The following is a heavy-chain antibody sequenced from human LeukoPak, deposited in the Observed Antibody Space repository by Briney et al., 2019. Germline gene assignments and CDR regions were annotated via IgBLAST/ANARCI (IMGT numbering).Heavy chain of an antibody. CDR3: ARDHRYNSGWFYYFDY. J-gene: IGHJ4*02. D-gene: IGHD6-13*01. Sequence: GASVKVSCKASGYTFTTYTIHWVRQAPGQRLEWMGWINPGNGNTKYSQNFQGRVTITRDTSASTAYMELSSLRSEDTAVYYCARDHRYNSGWFYYFDYWGQGTLVTVSS. CDR1: GYTFTTYT. CDR2: INPGNGNT. V-gene: IGHV1-3*01.